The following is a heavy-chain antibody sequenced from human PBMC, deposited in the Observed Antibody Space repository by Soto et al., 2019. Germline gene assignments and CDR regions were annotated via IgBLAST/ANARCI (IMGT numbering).Heavy chain of an antibody. CDR1: GGSISSGGYY. CDR3: AREAAGILNWFDP. D-gene: IGHD6-25*01. Sequence: QVKLQESGPGLVKPTQTLSLTCTVSGGSISSGGYYWSWIRQHPGKGLEWIGYIYHSGSTYYNPSLKSRVTISVETSKNQFSQKLSSVTAADTAVYYCAREAAGILNWFDPWGQGTLVTVSS. J-gene: IGHJ5*02. V-gene: IGHV4-31*03. CDR2: IYHSGST.